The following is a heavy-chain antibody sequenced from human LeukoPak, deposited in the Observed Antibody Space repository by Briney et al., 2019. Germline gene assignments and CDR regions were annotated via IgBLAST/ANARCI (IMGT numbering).Heavy chain of an antibody. D-gene: IGHD4-17*01. V-gene: IGHV5-51*01. CDR3: ARHFWADYGDLGDAFDI. CDR2: IYPGDSDT. CDR1: GYSFTSYW. Sequence: GESLKISCKGSGYSFTSYWIGWVRQMPGKSLEWMGIIYPGDSDTRYSPSFQGQVTISADKSISTAYLQWSSLKASDTAMYYCARHFWADYGDLGDAFDIWGQGTMVTVSS. J-gene: IGHJ3*02.